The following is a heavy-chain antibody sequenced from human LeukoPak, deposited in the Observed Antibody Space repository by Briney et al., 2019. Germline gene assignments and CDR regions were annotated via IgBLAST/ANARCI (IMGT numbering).Heavy chain of an antibody. D-gene: IGHD1-26*01. CDR2: ISWNSGSI. V-gene: IGHV3-9*01. CDR3: ARGKSGSYGLEDY. Sequence: PGRSLRLSCAVSGFTFDDYAMHWVRQAPGKGLERVAGISWNSGSIGYADSVKGRFTISRDNAKTSLYLQMNSLRAEDTAVYYCARGKSGSYGLEDYLGHGTLVTVSS. J-gene: IGHJ4*01. CDR1: GFTFDDYA.